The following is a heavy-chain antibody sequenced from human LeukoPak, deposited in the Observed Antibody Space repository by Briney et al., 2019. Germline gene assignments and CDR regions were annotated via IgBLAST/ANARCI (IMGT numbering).Heavy chain of an antibody. D-gene: IGHD6-13*01. CDR2: ISAYNGNT. Sequence: ASVKVSCKASGYTFTSYSISWVRQAPGQGLEWMGWISAYNGNTNYAQKLQGRVTMTRDTSTSTVYMELSSLRSEDTAVYYCARASEAAAGTEIWGQGTLVTVSS. J-gene: IGHJ4*02. CDR3: ARASEAAAGTEI. CDR1: GYTFTSYS. V-gene: IGHV1-18*01.